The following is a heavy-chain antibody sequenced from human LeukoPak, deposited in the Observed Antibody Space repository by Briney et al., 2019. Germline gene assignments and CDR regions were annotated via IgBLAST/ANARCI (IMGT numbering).Heavy chain of an antibody. D-gene: IGHD1-7*01. CDR1: GYTFTSYG. CDR2: ISTYNGNT. V-gene: IGHV1-18*01. Sequence: ASVKVSCKASGYTFTSYGISWVRQAPGQGLEWMGWISTYNGNTNYAQKLQGRVTMTTDTSTSTAYMELWSLRSDDTAVYYCARDPGDNWNYVDAFDIWGQGTMVTVSS. CDR3: ARDPGDNWNYVDAFDI. J-gene: IGHJ3*02.